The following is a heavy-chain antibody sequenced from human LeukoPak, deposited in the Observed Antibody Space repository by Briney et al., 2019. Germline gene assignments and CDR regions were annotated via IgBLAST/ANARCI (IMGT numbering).Heavy chain of an antibody. CDR1: GGSFSGYY. CDR2: IYTSGST. CDR3: AAHYYANPLEDYMDV. V-gene: IGHV4-59*10. Sequence: SETLSLTCAVYGGSFSGYYWSWLRQPPGKGLEWIGRIYTSGSTNYNPSLKSRVTMSVDTSKNQFSLKLSSVTAADTAVYYCAAHYYANPLEDYMDVWGKGTTVTVSS. D-gene: IGHD3-10*01. J-gene: IGHJ6*03.